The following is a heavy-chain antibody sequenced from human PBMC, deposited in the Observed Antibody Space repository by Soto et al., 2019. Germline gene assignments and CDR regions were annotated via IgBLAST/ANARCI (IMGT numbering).Heavy chain of an antibody. D-gene: IGHD6-13*01. CDR2: ISGTGERT. Sequence: EVQLLESGGGLVQPGGSLRLSRAASGLTFNSYSMTWVRQAPGQGLEWVSAISGTGERTYYADSVQGRFTISRDNSKSTVFLQLSSLRAEDTAVYYCATLDGLSAAGTWGNLQHWGQGTLVTFS. CDR3: ATLDGLSAAGTWGNLQH. CDR1: GLTFNSYS. J-gene: IGHJ1*01. V-gene: IGHV3-23*01.